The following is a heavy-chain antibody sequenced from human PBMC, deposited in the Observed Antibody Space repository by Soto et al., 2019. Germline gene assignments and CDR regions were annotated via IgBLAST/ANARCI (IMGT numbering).Heavy chain of an antibody. D-gene: IGHD2-15*01. CDR1: GYPFSSYG. Sequence: QVHLVQSAAEVKKPGASVTVSCKASGYPFSSYGITWVRQAPGQGLEWMGWTSAFYGNSTYSEKFQGRVTMTIDTSTSTAYMDLTSLNSDDTAGYYCASLVVAGSPLDYWGQGTLVTVSS. J-gene: IGHJ4*02. CDR3: ASLVVAGSPLDY. CDR2: TSAFYGNS. V-gene: IGHV1-18*04.